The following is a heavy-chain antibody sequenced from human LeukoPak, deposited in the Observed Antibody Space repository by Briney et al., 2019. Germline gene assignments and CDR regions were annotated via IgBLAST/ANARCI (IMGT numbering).Heavy chain of an antibody. J-gene: IGHJ4*02. CDR2: IQQDGSEE. D-gene: IGHD4-23*01. CDR1: GFTFSNYL. CDR3: ARWAGGGFDY. V-gene: IGHV3-7*01. Sequence: PGGALRLSCGTSGFTFSNYLVIWGRQTPDKGLGWVANIQQDGSEEYYVDSVNGRFTISSDNAKNSLFLQMNSLSAEDTAVYYCARWAGGGFDYWGQGTLVTVSS.